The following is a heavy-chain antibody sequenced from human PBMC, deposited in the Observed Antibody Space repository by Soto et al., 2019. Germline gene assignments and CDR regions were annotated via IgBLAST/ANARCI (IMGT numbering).Heavy chain of an antibody. CDR2: ISSSSSYI. D-gene: IGHD5-12*01. J-gene: IGHJ4*02. CDR1: GFTFSSYS. CDR3: ARDLGDRLNRIVATITFDY. Sequence: GGSLRLSCAASGFTFSSYSMNWVRQAPGKGLEWVSSISSSSSYIYHADSVKGRFTISRDNAKNSLYLQMNSLRAEDTAVYYCARDLGDRLNRIVATITFDYWGQGTLVTVSS. V-gene: IGHV3-21*01.